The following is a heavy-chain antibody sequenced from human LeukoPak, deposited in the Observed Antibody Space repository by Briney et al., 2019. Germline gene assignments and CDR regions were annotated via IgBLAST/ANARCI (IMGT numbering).Heavy chain of an antibody. D-gene: IGHD3-22*01. CDR1: GFTFSSYS. V-gene: IGHV3-21*01. CDR2: ISSSSSYI. Sequence: GGSLRLSCAASGFTFSSYSMNWVRQAPGKGLEWVSSISSSSSYIYYADSVKGRFTISRDNAKNSLYLQMNSLRAEDTAVYYCARRHYYDTTGYYYWGQGTLVTVSS. CDR3: ARRHYYDTTGYYY. J-gene: IGHJ4*02.